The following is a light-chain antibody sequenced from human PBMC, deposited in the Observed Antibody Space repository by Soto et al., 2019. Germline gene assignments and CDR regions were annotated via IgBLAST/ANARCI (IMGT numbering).Light chain of an antibody. CDR2: KAS. CDR3: QQYSTYTPRT. CDR1: QSISIW. J-gene: IGKJ1*01. V-gene: IGKV1-5*03. Sequence: DIQMTPSPSTLSASVGDRVTITCRASQSISIWLAWYQQKPGKAPKILIYKASSLESGVPSRFSGSGSGTEFTLTISSLQPDDFATYYCQQYSTYTPRTFGQGTKVEIK.